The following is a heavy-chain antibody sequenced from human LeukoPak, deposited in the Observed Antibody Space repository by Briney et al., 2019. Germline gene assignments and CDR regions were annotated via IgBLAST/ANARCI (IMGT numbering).Heavy chain of an antibody. D-gene: IGHD3-3*01. CDR3: ARGDFWSGPSRPYMDV. CDR2: IYTSGST. CDR1: GGSISGYY. J-gene: IGHJ6*03. V-gene: IGHV4-4*07. Sequence: PSETLSLTCTVSGGSISGYYWSWIRQPAGKGLEWIGRIYTSGSTNYNPSLKSRVTMSVDTSKNQFSLKLSSVTAADTAVYYCARGDFWSGPSRPYMDVWGKGTTVTVSS.